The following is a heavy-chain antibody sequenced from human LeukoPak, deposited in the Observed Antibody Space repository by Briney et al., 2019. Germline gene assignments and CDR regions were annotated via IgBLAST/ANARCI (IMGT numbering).Heavy chain of an antibody. CDR1: GGSVSSGTYF. Sequence: SEALSLTCTVSGGSVSSGTYFWTWVRQPPGKGLEWIGHIHYSVTTNYNPSLKSRVTMSLDTSKNQFSLKLTSVTAADTAIYFCARWGTYWGQGILVTVSS. CDR2: IHYSVTT. D-gene: IGHD7-27*01. V-gene: IGHV4-61*01. CDR3: ARWGTY. J-gene: IGHJ4*02.